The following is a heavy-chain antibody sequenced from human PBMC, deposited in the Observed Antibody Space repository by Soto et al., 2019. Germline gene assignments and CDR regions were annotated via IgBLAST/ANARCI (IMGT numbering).Heavy chain of an antibody. CDR3: ARDPYFGAIDY. Sequence: EVQLVESGGGLVQPGGSLRLSCGASGLAFSTSWMAWVRQAPGKGLEWVAELNPDGSVKTYVDAVRGRVTXSRDNAKXXXXXXXXXXXXXDTAIYYCARDPYFGAIDYWGRGTLVTVSP. CDR1: GLAFSTSW. CDR2: LNPDGSVK. V-gene: IGHV3-7*01. J-gene: IGHJ4*02. D-gene: IGHD3-10*01.